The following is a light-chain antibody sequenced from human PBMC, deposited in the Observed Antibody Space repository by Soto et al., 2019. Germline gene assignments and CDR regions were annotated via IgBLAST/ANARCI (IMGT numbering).Light chain of an antibody. J-gene: IGKJ1*01. CDR1: QSGSSSY. CDR2: GAS. CDR3: QQYGSSPRT. V-gene: IGKV3-20*01. Sequence: EIVVTQSPGTQSLSPGESATLTCSANQSGSSSYLACYQQKPGQAPSPLTYGASTRATCIPDRFSGSGSSTDFTLTISRLEPEDFAVYYCQQYGSSPRTFGQGTKV.